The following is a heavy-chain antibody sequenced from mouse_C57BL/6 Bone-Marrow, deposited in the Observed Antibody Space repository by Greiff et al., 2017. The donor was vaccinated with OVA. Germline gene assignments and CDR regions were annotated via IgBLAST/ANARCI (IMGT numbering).Heavy chain of an antibody. Sequence: EVQVVESGGGLVKPGGSLKLSCAASGFTFSDYGMHWVRQAPEKGLEWVANISSGSSTTYYADKVKGRFTISRDNAKNTLFLQMTSLTSEDTAMYSCARRLLWLRAYYCAMDYWGQGTSVTVSS. J-gene: IGHJ4*01. D-gene: IGHD2-2*01. CDR1: GFTFSDYG. CDR2: ISSGSSTT. CDR3: ARRLLWLRAYYCAMDY. V-gene: IGHV5-17*01.